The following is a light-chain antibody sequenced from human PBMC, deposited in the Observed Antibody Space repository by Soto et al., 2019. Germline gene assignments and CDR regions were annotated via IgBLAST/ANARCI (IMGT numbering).Light chain of an antibody. Sequence: IQLTQSPSSLSASVGDRVTITCRASQSIKTWLAWYQRKPGRAPNLLIYDASSLQSGVPSRFSGSGSGTDFTLTISSLQPEDFATYYCQQSYSTPPTFGQGTKVDIK. V-gene: IGKV1-39*01. CDR1: QSIKTW. CDR2: DAS. J-gene: IGKJ1*01. CDR3: QQSYSTPPT.